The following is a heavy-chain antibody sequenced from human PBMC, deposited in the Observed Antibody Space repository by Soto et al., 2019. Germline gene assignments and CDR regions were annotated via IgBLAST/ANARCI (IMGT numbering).Heavy chain of an antibody. CDR2: TYYRSVWNT. CDR3: ARDQSTGWFRWCFGW. J-gene: IGHJ4*02. Sequence: SQTLSLTCAISGGSVSDDSAAWTWIRQSPSRGLEWLGRTYYRSVWNTDYALSVKSRITINVDAARNQFSLRLSSVTPEDTAVIYFARDQSTGWFRWCFGWWGQETPVTVSS. D-gene: IGHD2-8*01. V-gene: IGHV6-1*01. CDR1: GGSVSDDSAA.